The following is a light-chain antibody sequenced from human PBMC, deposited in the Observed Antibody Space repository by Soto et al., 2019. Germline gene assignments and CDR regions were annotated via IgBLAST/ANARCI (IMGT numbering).Light chain of an antibody. CDR3: SSYTSSRTPLV. CDR1: SSDVGGYNY. V-gene: IGLV2-14*01. J-gene: IGLJ1*01. CDR2: DVS. Sequence: QSVLTQPASVSGSPGQSITISCTGTSSDVGGYNYVSWYQQHPGKAPKLMIYDVSNRPSGVSNRFSGSKSGNTASLTISGLQAEDEADYYCSSYTSSRTPLVFGTGTKVTVL.